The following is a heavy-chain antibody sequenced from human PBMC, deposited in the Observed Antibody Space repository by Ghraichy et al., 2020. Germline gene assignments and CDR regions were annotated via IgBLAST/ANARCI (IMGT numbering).Heavy chain of an antibody. CDR2: ISYDGSNK. V-gene: IGHV3-30-3*01. Sequence: GSLRLSCAASGFTFSSYAMHWVRQAPGKGLEWVAVISYDGSNKYYADSVKGRFTISRDNSKNTLYLQMNSLRAEDTAVYYCARGGPAGAFDIWGQGTMVTVSS. CDR3: ARGGPAGAFDI. J-gene: IGHJ3*02. D-gene: IGHD2-2*01. CDR1: GFTFSSYA.